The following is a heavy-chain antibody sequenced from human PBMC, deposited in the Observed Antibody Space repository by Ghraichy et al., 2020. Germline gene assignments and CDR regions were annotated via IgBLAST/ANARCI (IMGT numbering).Heavy chain of an antibody. CDR3: ARSKGVYYYYGMDV. CDR1: GGSISSYY. Sequence: SETLSLTCTVSGGSISSYYWSWIRQPPGKGLEWIGYIYYSGSTNYNQSLKSRVTISVDTSKNQFSLKLSSVTAADTAVYYCARSKGVYYYYGMDVWGQGTTVTVSS. J-gene: IGHJ6*02. V-gene: IGHV4-59*08. D-gene: IGHD3-16*01. CDR2: IYYSGST.